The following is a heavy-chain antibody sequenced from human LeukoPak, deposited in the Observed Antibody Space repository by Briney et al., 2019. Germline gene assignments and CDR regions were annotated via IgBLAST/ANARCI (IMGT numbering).Heavy chain of an antibody. CDR1: GFTFEDHV. D-gene: IGHD2-2*01. CDR2: ISWSGDRM. V-gene: IGHV3-9*01. Sequence: PGRSLRLSCATSGFTFEDHVMHWVRQAPGKGLEWVSSISWSGDRMGYADAVKGRFTISRDNAKNSLFLQMNSLRVEDTALYYCPKDLGGSATTVWRQGTLVTVSS. J-gene: IGHJ4*02. CDR3: PKDLGGSATTV.